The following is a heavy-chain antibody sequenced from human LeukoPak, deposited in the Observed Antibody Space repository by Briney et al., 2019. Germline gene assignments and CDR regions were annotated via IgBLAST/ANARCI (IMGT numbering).Heavy chain of an antibody. Sequence: GGSLRLSCAASGFTVSSNYMSWVRQAPGKGLEWVSVIYSGGSTYYAGSVKGRFTISRDNSKNTLYLQMNSLRAEDTAVYYCARARGSKKGCYFDYWGQGTLVTVSS. CDR3: ARARGSKKGCYFDY. D-gene: IGHD3-10*01. J-gene: IGHJ4*02. CDR2: IYSGGST. CDR1: GFTVSSNY. V-gene: IGHV3-66*01.